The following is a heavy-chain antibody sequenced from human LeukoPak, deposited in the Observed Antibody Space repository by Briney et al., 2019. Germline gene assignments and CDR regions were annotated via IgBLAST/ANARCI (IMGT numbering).Heavy chain of an antibody. CDR3: ARESLGGDIWFDS. D-gene: IGHD2-15*01. V-gene: IGHV3-53*01. CDR2: IYSGGST. Sequence: GGSLRLSCAASGFTFSSNYMSWVRQAPGKGLEWVSVIYSGGSTYYADSVKGRFTISRDSSKNTLYLQMNSLRAEDTAVYYCARESLGGDIWFDSWGQGTLVTVSS. CDR1: GFTFSSNY. J-gene: IGHJ5*01.